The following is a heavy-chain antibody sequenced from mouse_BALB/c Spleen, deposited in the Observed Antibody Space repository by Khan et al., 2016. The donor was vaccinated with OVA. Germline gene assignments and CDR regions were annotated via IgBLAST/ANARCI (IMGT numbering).Heavy chain of an antibody. J-gene: IGHJ4*01. CDR3: ARDGSRHNYAMDY. V-gene: IGHV3-2*02. D-gene: IGHD2-3*01. CDR2: ISSSGST. CDR1: GYSITSDYA. Sequence: EVQLQESGPGLVKPSQSLSLTCTVTGYSITSDYAWNWIRQFPGNKLEWMGYISSSGSTNYNPDLKSRISITRDTSKNQFFLQLNSVTTEDTATYYCARDGSRHNYAMDYWGQGTSVTVSS.